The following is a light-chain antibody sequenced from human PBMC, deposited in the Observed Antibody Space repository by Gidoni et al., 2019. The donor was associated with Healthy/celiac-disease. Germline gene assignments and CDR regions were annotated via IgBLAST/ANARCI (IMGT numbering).Light chain of an antibody. J-gene: IGKJ4*01. CDR2: LGS. CDR3: MQALQTPPT. Sequence: DIVMTQSPLSLPVTPGEPASISCRSSQSLLHSNGYNYWDWYLQQPGQSPQLLIYLGSNRASGVPDRFSGSGSGTDFTLKISRVEAEDVGVYYCMQALQTPPTFGGGTKVEIK. CDR1: QSLLHSNGYNY. V-gene: IGKV2-28*01.